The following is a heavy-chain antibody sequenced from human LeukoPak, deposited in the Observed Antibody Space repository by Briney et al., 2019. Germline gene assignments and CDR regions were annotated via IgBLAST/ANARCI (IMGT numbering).Heavy chain of an antibody. Sequence: QPGRSLRLSCTASGFTFHENAMHWVRQAPGKGLEWVSGISWNSGQIDYADSVKGRFTISRDNAKNSLYLQMHSLAPEDTALYYCAKDYFDSAFDFWGQGTLATVSS. CDR3: AKDYFDSAFDF. CDR1: GFTFHENA. V-gene: IGHV3-9*01. CDR2: ISWNSGQI. D-gene: IGHD3-10*01. J-gene: IGHJ4*02.